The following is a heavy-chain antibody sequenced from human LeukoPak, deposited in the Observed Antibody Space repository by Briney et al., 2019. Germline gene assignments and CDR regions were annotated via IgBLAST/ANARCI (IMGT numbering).Heavy chain of an antibody. D-gene: IGHD5-12*01. CDR3: ARVSYGGYGGVDNYYYYGMDV. V-gene: IGHV1-69*04. J-gene: IGHJ6*02. Sequence: ASVKVSCKASGGTFSSDAISWVRQAPGQGLEWMGRIIPILGIANYAQKFQGRVTITADKSTSTAYMELSSLRSEDTAVYYCARVSYGGYGGVDNYYYYGMDVWGQGTTVTVSS. CDR1: GGTFSSDA. CDR2: IIPILGIA.